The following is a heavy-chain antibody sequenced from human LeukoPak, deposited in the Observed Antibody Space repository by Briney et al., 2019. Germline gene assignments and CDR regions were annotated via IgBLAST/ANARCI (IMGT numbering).Heavy chain of an antibody. D-gene: IGHD2-15*01. CDR2: ITGSSRST. Sequence: PGGSLRLSCAASGFTFSSYWMSWVRQAPGKGLEWVSAITGSSRSTYYADSVKGRFTISRDNSKNTLYLQMNSLRAEDTAIYYCAKDQLNRLCSGGSCSTTHDYWGQGTLVTVSS. V-gene: IGHV3-23*01. CDR3: AKDQLNRLCSGGSCSTTHDY. J-gene: IGHJ4*02. CDR1: GFTFSSYW.